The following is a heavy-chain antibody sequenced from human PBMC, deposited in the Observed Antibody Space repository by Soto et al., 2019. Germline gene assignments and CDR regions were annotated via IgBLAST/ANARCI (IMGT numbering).Heavy chain of an antibody. J-gene: IGHJ4*02. CDR2: IYWDDDK. CDR1: GFSLSTSGVG. CDR3: AHRLKGSGRMDFDY. D-gene: IGHD3-10*01. V-gene: IGHV2-5*02. Sequence: QITLKESGPTLVKPTQTLTLTCTFSGFSLSTSGVGVGWIRQPPGKALEWLALIYWDDDKRYSPSLKSRLTTXEXTXXNHVVLTMTTMDPVDTATYYCAHRLKGSGRMDFDYWGQGTLVTVSS.